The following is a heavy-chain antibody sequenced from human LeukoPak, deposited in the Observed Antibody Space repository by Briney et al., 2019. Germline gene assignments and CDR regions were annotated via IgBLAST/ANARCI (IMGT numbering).Heavy chain of an antibody. V-gene: IGHV4-59*08. CDR3: ARQVVTATFDY. Sequence: SETLSLTCTVSGGSISSYYWSWIRQPPGKGLEWIGYIYYSGSTNYNPSLKSRVTISVDTSKNQSSLKLSSVTAADTAVYYCARQVVTATFDYWGQGTLVTVSS. D-gene: IGHD2-21*02. CDR1: GGSISSYY. CDR2: IYYSGST. J-gene: IGHJ4*02.